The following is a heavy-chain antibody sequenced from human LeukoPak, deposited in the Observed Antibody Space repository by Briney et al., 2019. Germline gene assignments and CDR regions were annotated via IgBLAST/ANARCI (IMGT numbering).Heavy chain of an antibody. J-gene: IGHJ5*02. CDR1: GGSISSYY. CDR2: IYYSGST. CDR3: AGGEAGYDKYNWFDP. D-gene: IGHD5-12*01. V-gene: IGHV4-59*08. Sequence: SETLSLTCTVSGGSISSYYWSWIRQPPGKGLEWIGYIYYSGSTNYNPSLKSRVTISVDTSKNQFSLKLSSVTAADTAVYYCAGGEAGYDKYNWFDPWGQGTLVTVSS.